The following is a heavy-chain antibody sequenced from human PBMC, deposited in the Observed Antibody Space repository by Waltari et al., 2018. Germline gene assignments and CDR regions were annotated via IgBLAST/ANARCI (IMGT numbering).Heavy chain of an antibody. D-gene: IGHD3-10*01. CDR2: INAGNGNT. CDR3: ARGGGYGSGSVGY. Sequence: QVQLVQSGAEVKKPGASVKVSCKASGYTFTSYAMHWVRQAPGQRLEWMGWINAGNGNTKYSQKFQDRVTITRDTSASTAYMELSSLRSEDTAVYYCARGGGYGSGSVGYWGQGTLVTVSS. V-gene: IGHV1-3*01. J-gene: IGHJ4*02. CDR1: GYTFTSYA.